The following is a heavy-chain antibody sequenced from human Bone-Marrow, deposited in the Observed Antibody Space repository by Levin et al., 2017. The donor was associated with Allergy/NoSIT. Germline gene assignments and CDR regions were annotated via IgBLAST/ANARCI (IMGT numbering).Heavy chain of an antibody. Sequence: GGSLRLSCAASGFTFSSYSMNWVRQAPGKGLEWVSYISSSSSTIYYADSVKGRFTISRDNAKNSLYLQMNSLRAEDTAVYYCARGPSNYAPDYWGQGTLVTVSS. CDR2: ISSSSSTI. V-gene: IGHV3-48*04. D-gene: IGHD3-16*01. CDR1: GFTFSSYS. CDR3: ARGPSNYAPDY. J-gene: IGHJ4*02.